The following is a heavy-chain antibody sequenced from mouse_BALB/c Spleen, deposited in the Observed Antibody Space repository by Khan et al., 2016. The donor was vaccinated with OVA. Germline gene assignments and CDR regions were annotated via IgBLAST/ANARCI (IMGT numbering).Heavy chain of an antibody. J-gene: IGHJ4*01. CDR3: SREDVED. V-gene: IGHV1-18*01. CDR1: GYSFTGYY. CDR2: VTPNNGGT. Sequence: EVQLQESGPDLVKPGTSVKISCKASGYSFTGYYMDWVKQSHGKSLEWIGRVTPNNGGTSYNQKFKGKAILTVDKSSPTAYMQLRSLASEDSALYDCSREDVEDWGQGSLVTVSS.